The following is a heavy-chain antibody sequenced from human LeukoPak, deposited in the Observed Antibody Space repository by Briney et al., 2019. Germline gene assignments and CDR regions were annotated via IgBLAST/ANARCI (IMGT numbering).Heavy chain of an antibody. V-gene: IGHV4-34*01. D-gene: IGHD3-10*01. Sequence: SETLSLTCAVYGGSFSGDYWSWIRQPPGKGLEWIGEINHSGSTNYNPSLKSRVTISVDTSKNQFSLKLSSVTAADTAVYYCASSYGSGSYPFDYWGRGTLVTVSS. CDR2: INHSGST. J-gene: IGHJ4*02. CDR1: GGSFSGDY. CDR3: ASSYGSGSYPFDY.